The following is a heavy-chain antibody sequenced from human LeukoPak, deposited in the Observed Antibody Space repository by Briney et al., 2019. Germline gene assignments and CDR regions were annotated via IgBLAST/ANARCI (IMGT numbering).Heavy chain of an antibody. D-gene: IGHD5-18*01. V-gene: IGHV1-2*06. CDR2: INPNISVT. CDR3: ARERERTTALNWFDP. J-gene: IGHJ5*02. CDR1: GFTFTAYY. Sequence: GASVKVSCKASGFTFTAYYILWVRQAPGQGREGMGRINPNISVTHYAQNFQARVTINSHTSLNTAYMVPTDLTSDDTAISFCARERERTTALNWFDPWGQGTLVTVSS.